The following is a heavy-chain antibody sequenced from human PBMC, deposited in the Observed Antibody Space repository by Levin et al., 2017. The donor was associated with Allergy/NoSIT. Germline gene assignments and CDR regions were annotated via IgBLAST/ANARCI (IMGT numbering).Heavy chain of an antibody. Sequence: GESLKISCKVSGYTLTELSMHWVRQAPGKGLEWIGGFDREDSETFYAEKVQGRLTMTEDTSTDTAYMVLKSLTSEDTAVYYCATGRNSALSAFDIWGHGTMVTVSS. CDR3: ATGRNSALSAFDI. J-gene: IGHJ3*02. CDR2: FDREDSET. D-gene: IGHD5-18*01. CDR1: GYTLTELS. V-gene: IGHV1-24*01.